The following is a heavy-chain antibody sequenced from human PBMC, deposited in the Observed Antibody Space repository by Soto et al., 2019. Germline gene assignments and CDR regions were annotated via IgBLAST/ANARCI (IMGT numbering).Heavy chain of an antibody. CDR1: GGSLSSSRYY. CDR3: ARHWDSSSSGRPNWFDP. Sequence: SETLSLTCTVSGGSLSSSRYYWGWIRQPPGKGLEWIGSIYYSGSTYYNPSLKSRVTISVDTSKNQFSLKLSSVTAADTAVYYCARHWDSSSSGRPNWFDPWGQGTLVTVSS. CDR2: IYYSGST. V-gene: IGHV4-39*01. J-gene: IGHJ5*02. D-gene: IGHD6-6*01.